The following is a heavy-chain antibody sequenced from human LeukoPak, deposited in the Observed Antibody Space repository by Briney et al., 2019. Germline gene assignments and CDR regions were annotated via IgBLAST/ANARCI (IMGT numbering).Heavy chain of an antibody. CDR1: RFAFDEYA. CDR2: ISGDGDST. V-gene: IGHV3-43*02. J-gene: IGHJ3*02. CDR3: AKDNHPDAFDI. Sequence: GRSLRLSCVTSRFAFDEYAMHWVRQAPGKGLEWVSLISGDGDSTYYADSVKGRFTISRDNSKNSLYLHMNSLRTEDTALYYCAKDNHPDAFDIWGQGTMVTVSS.